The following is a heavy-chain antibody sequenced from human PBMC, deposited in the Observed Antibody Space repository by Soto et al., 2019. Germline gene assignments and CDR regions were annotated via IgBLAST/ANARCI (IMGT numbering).Heavy chain of an antibody. D-gene: IGHD2-8*01. CDR2: ISAYNGNT. Sequence: QVQLVQSGAEVKKPGASVKVSCKASGYTFTSYGISWVRQAPGQGLEWMGWISAYNGNTKYAQKLQGRVTMSTATSTRTAYVKRSGLRSDVTAVDYCAGDGYCTNGVCPWRGYWGQGTLVTVSS. CDR1: GYTFTSYG. CDR3: AGDGYCTNGVCPWRGY. V-gene: IGHV1-18*01. J-gene: IGHJ4*02.